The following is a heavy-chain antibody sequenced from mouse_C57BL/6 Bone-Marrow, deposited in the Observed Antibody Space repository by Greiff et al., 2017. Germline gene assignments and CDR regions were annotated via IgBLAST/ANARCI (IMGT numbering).Heavy chain of an antibody. CDR3: ARRGNLISYYAMDY. V-gene: IGHV1-64*01. CDR2: IHPNSGST. CDR1: GYTFTSYW. J-gene: IGHJ4*01. D-gene: IGHD1-1*01. Sequence: VQLQQPGAELVKPGASVKLSCKASGYTFTSYWMHWVKQRPGQGLEWIGMIHPNSGSTNYNEKFKSKATLTVDKSSSTAYMQLSSLTSEDSAVYYCARRGNLISYYAMDYWGQGTSVTVSS.